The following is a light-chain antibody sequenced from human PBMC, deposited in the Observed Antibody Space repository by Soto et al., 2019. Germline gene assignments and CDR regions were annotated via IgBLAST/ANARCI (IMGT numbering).Light chain of an antibody. CDR2: EVS. V-gene: IGLV2-14*01. CDR3: SSYTSSSTVYV. CDR1: SSDVGGYNY. Sequence: QSALTQPASVSGSTGQSITISCTGTSSDVGGYNYVSWYQQHPGKAPKLMIYEVSNRPSGVSNRFSGSKSGNTASRTISGLQAEDEADYYCSSYTSSSTVYVLGTGTKLTVL. J-gene: IGLJ1*01.